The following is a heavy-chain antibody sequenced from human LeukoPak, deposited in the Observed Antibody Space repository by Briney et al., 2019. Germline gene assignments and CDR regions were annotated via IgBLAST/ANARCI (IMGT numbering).Heavy chain of an antibody. J-gene: IGHJ4*02. CDR2: AYYRSNWDN. D-gene: IGHD3-10*01. CDR1: GDSFSSNSAT. CDR3: ARNYYGSGSYYSHFDY. V-gene: IGHV6-1*01. Sequence: SQTLPLSCAISGDSFSSNSATWNWLSQSPSIGLEWLGRAYYRSNWDNDYAVSVKSQITINPDTSKNQFSLQLKSVTPEDTAVYYCARNYYGSGSYYSHFDYWGQGTLVTGSS.